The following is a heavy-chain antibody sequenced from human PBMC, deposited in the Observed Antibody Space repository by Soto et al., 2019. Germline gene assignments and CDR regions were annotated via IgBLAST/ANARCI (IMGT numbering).Heavy chain of an antibody. CDR3: ARVSRGAAGSGHWFDP. J-gene: IGHJ5*02. D-gene: IGHD3-10*01. Sequence: SETLSLTCTVSGGSISSGGYYWSWIRQHPGKGLEWIGYIYYSGSTYYNPSLKSRVTISVDTSKNQFSLKLSSVTAADTAVYYCARVSRGAAGSGHWFDPWGQGTLVTVSS. CDR1: GGSISSGGYY. V-gene: IGHV4-31*03. CDR2: IYYSGST.